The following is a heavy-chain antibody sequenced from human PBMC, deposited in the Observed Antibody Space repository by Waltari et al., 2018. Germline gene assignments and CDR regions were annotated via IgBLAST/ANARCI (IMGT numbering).Heavy chain of an antibody. V-gene: IGHV3-23*01. J-gene: IGHJ5*02. Sequence: DVHLLESGGGLVQPGGSLRLSCAASGFTFSTHVMSWVRQAPGKGVEWVSTIGTTGSTNYADSVKGRFTISRDNSKNMLYLQMNSLRAEDTAVYYCAKTERFDPWGQGTLVTVSS. CDR1: GFTFSTHV. CDR2: IGTTGST. CDR3: AKTERFDP.